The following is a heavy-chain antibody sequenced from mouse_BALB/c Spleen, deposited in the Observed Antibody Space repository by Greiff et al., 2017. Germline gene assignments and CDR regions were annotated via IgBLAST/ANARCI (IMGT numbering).Heavy chain of an antibody. CDR1: GYSITSDYA. J-gene: IGHJ2*01. CDR3: ASYGNYGYFDY. Sequence: EVKLVESGPGLVKPSQSLSLTCTVTGYSITSDYAWNWIRQFPGNKLEWMGYISYSGSTSYNPSLKSRISITRDTSKNQFFLQLNSVTTEDTATYYCASYGNYGYFDYWGQGTTLTVSS. V-gene: IGHV3-2*02. CDR2: ISYSGST. D-gene: IGHD2-1*01.